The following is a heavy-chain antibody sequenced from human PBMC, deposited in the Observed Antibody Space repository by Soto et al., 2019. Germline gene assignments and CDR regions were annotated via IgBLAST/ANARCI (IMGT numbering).Heavy chain of an antibody. CDR1: GGSISSSNW. CDR3: ARDITIFGFDY. Sequence: SETLSLTCAVSGGSISSSNWWSWVRQPPGKGLEWIGEIYHSGSTNYNPSLKSRVTISLDKSKNQFSLKLSSLTAADTAVYYCARDITIFGFDYWGQGTLVTVSS. V-gene: IGHV4-4*02. CDR2: IYHSGST. D-gene: IGHD3-3*01. J-gene: IGHJ4*02.